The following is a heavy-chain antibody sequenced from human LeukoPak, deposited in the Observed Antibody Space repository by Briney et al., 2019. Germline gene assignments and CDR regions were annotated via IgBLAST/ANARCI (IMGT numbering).Heavy chain of an antibody. CDR2: INPNSGDT. CDR1: GYTFTGFY. Sequence: ASVKVSCRTSGYTFTGFYMHWVRQAPGQGLEWMGWINPNSGDTNFAQNFQGRVTMTRDTSISTAYMELSGLTSDDTAVYYCARDGSFDYWGQGTLVTVSS. J-gene: IGHJ4*02. CDR3: ARDGSFDY. V-gene: IGHV1-2*02.